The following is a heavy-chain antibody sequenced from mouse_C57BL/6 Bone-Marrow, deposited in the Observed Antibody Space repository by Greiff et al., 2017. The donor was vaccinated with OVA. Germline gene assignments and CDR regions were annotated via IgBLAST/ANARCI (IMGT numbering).Heavy chain of an antibody. J-gene: IGHJ1*03. CDR2: IRSKSNNYAT. Sequence: EVQVVESGGGLVQPTGSLKLSCAASGFSFNTYAMNWVRQAPGKGLEWVARIRSKSNNYATYYADSVKDRFTISRDDSESMLYLQMNNLKTEDTAMYYCVRHGYYGAGYFDVWGTGTTVTVSS. CDR3: VRHGYYGAGYFDV. V-gene: IGHV10-1*01. CDR1: GFSFNTYA. D-gene: IGHD1-1*01.